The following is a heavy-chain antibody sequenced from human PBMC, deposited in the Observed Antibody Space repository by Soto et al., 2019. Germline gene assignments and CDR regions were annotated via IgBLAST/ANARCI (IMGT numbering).Heavy chain of an antibody. J-gene: IGHJ6*02. D-gene: IGHD3-3*01. CDR1: GFTFSSYA. CDR3: AKEREVLRFLVTYKNPDYYYGMDV. V-gene: IGHV3-23*01. CDR2: ISGSGGST. Sequence: PGGSLRLSCAASGFTFSSYAMSWVRQAPGKGLEWVSAISGSGGSTYYADSVKGRFTISRDNSKNTLYLQMNSLRAEDTAVYYCAKEREVLRFLVTYKNPDYYYGMDVWGQGTTVTVSS.